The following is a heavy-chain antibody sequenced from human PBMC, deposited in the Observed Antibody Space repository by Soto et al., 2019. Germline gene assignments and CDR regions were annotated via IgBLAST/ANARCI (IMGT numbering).Heavy chain of an antibody. CDR1: GFTISNNY. Sequence: EVQLVEAGGDLVQPGGSLRLSCAASGFTISNNYMRWVRQAPGKGLEWVSLIYSGGATYYADSVKGRFTISRDNSKNTLYLQMNSLRAEDTAVYYCARDGTYNWVGGQGILVTVSS. J-gene: IGHJ4*02. CDR3: ARDGTYNWV. CDR2: IYSGGAT. V-gene: IGHV3-66*01. D-gene: IGHD1-1*01.